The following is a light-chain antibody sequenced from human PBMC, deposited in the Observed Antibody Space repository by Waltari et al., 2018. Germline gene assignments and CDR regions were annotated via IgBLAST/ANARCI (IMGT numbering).Light chain of an antibody. V-gene: IGLV2-14*03. CDR3: SSYATSNTVV. J-gene: IGLJ2*01. Sequence: SALTQPASVSGSPGQSITISCTGTNSDIVASDYVSWSQQHPGKAPKLILYDVSGRPSGISNRFSGSKSDNTASLTISGLQDEDEADYYCSSYATSNTVVFGGGTKVTVL. CDR2: DVS. CDR1: NSDIVASDY.